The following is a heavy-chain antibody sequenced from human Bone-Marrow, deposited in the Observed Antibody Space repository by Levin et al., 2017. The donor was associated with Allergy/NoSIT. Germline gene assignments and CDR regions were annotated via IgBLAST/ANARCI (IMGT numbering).Heavy chain of an antibody. CDR3: ARGEESYGSGSYYLDY. J-gene: IGHJ4*02. CDR2: IYHSGST. Sequence: LRLSCTVSGDSISSGGYYWSWIRQHPGKGLEWIGYIYHSGSTYYNPSLKGRVTISVDTSKNEFSLKLSSVTAADTAVVYCARGEESYGSGSYYLDYWGQGTLVTVSS. D-gene: IGHD3-10*01. V-gene: IGHV4-31*03. CDR1: GDSISSGGYY.